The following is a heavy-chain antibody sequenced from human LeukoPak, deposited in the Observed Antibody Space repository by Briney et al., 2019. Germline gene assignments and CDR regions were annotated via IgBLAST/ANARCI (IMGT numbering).Heavy chain of an antibody. Sequence: GGSLRLSCAASGFTFSSYEMNWVRQAPGKGLEGVSYISSSGSTIYYADSVKGRFTISRDNAKNSLYLQMNSLRAEDTAVYYCARVSWLLSPPDYWGQGTLVTVSS. CDR1: GFTFSSYE. V-gene: IGHV3-48*03. CDR2: ISSSGSTI. J-gene: IGHJ4*02. D-gene: IGHD2-2*01. CDR3: ARVSWLLSPPDY.